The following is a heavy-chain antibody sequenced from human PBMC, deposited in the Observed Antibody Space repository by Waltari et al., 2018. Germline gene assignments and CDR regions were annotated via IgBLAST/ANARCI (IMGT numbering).Heavy chain of an antibody. V-gene: IGHV4-34*01. CDR1: GGSFSGYY. D-gene: IGHD3-3*01. J-gene: IGHJ6*02. Sequence: QVQLQQWGAGLLKPSETLSLTCAVYGGSFSGYYWSWIRQPPGKGLEWIGEINHSGSTNCNPALKSRVTISVDTSKNQFSLKLSSVTAADTAVYYCARGLYYDFWSGYYKGMDVWGQGTTVTVSS. CDR2: INHSGST. CDR3: ARGLYYDFWSGYYKGMDV.